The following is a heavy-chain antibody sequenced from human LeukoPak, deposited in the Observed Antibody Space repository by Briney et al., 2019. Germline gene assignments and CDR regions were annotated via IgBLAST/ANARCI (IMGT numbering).Heavy chain of an antibody. D-gene: IGHD3-3*01. CDR3: ARDDGIRFLEWFP. CDR1: GFTFSSYS. CDR2: ISSSSSYI. V-gene: IGHV3-21*01. J-gene: IGHJ5*02. Sequence: XGSLRLSCAASGFTFSSYSMNWVRQAPGKGLEWVSSISSSSSYIYYADSVKGRSTVSRDNAKNSLYLQMNSLRAEDTAVYYCARDDGIRFLEWFPWGQGTLVTVSS.